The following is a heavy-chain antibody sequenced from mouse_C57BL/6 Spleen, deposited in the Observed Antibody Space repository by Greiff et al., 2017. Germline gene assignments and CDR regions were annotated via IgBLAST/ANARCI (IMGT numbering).Heavy chain of an antibody. D-gene: IGHD4-1*01. V-gene: IGHV5-17*01. Sequence: EVQRVESGGGLVKPGGSLKLSCAASGFTFSDYGMHWVRQAPEKGLEWVAYISSGSSTIYYADTVKGRFTISRDNAKNTLFLQMTSLRSEDTAMYYCARYWDVAWFAYWGQGTLVTVSA. CDR1: GFTFSDYG. J-gene: IGHJ3*01. CDR2: ISSGSSTI. CDR3: ARYWDVAWFAY.